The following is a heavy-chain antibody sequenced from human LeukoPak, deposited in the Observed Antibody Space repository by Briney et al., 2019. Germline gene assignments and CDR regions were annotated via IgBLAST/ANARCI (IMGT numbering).Heavy chain of an antibody. Sequence: GGSLRLSCAASGFTFSGYAMSWVRQAPGKGLEWVSAISGSGGSTYYADSVKGRFTISRDNSKNTLYLQMNSLRAEDTAVYYCAKTPHYYDSSGYFDYWGQGTLVTVSS. CDR2: ISGSGGST. D-gene: IGHD3-22*01. V-gene: IGHV3-23*01. CDR1: GFTFSGYA. CDR3: AKTPHYYDSSGYFDY. J-gene: IGHJ4*02.